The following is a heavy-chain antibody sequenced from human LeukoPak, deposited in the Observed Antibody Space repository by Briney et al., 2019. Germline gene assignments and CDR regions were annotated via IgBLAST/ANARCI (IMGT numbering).Heavy chain of an antibody. J-gene: IGHJ4*02. CDR2: IKQDGSEK. D-gene: IGHD3-9*01. CDR1: GFTFRSYG. V-gene: IGHV3-7*01. CDR3: ATRYPIYDILTGYYDG. Sequence: GGSLRLSCVASGFTFRSYGMHWVRQVPGKGLEWVANIKQDGSEKYYVDSVKGRFTISRDNAKNSLYLQMNSLRAEDTAVYYCATRYPIYDILTGYYDGWGQGTLVTVST.